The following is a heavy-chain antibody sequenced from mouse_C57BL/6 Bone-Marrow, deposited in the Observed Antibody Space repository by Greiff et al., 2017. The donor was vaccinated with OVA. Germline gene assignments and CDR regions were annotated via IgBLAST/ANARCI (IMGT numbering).Heavy chain of an antibody. D-gene: IGHD2-3*01. J-gene: IGHJ4*01. Sequence: QVQLKQPGAELVKPGASVKMSCKASGYTFTSYWITWVKQRPGQGLEWIGDIYPGSGSTNYNEKFKSKATLTVDTSSSTAYMQLSSLTSEDSAVYYCAGLYDGYLYYAMDYWGQGTSVTVSS. CDR1: GYTFTSYW. V-gene: IGHV1-55*01. CDR3: AGLYDGYLYYAMDY. CDR2: IYPGSGST.